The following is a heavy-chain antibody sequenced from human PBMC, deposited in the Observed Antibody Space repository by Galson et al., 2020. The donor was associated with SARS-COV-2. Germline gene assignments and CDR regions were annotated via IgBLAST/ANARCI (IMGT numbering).Heavy chain of an antibody. D-gene: IGHD1-26*01. J-gene: IGHJ3*02. CDR2: TSYDGSNE. V-gene: IGHV3-30*04. Sequence: GGSLRLSCAASGFTFSSYVMHWVRQAPGKGLEWVAVTSYDGSNEYYADSVKGRFTISRDNSKNTLYLQMNSLRAEDTAVYYCAREKWGAGAIDIWGQGTMVTVSS. CDR1: GFTFSSYV. CDR3: AREKWGAGAIDI.